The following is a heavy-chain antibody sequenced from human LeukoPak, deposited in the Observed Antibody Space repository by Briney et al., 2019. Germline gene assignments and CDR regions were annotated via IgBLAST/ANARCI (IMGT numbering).Heavy chain of an antibody. V-gene: IGHV1-69*13. J-gene: IGHJ4*02. CDR3: ARSTYSGSYYGTDY. CDR2: IIPIFGTA. D-gene: IGHD1-26*01. CDR1: GGTFISYA. Sequence: GASVKVSFKASGGTFISYAISWVRQAPGQGLEWMGGIIPIFGTANYAQKFQGRVTITADESTSTAYMELSSLRSEDTAVYYCARSTYSGSYYGTDYWGQGTLVTVSS.